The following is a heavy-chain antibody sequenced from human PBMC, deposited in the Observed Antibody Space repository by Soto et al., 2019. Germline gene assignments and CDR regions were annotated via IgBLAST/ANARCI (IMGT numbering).Heavy chain of an antibody. Sequence: QVQLQESGPGVVKPSGTLSLTCAVSGGSISSSTWWSWVRQPPGKGLEWIGEIYHSGSTYYNPSLKSRVTILIDKSNNQVSLKLSSVTAADTAVYYCTKRWDSVGSWGYDYKMDVWGQGTKVTVSS. D-gene: IGHD2-15*01. CDR3: TKRWDSVGSWGYDYKMDV. J-gene: IGHJ6*02. CDR2: IYHSGST. V-gene: IGHV4-4*02. CDR1: GGSISSSTW.